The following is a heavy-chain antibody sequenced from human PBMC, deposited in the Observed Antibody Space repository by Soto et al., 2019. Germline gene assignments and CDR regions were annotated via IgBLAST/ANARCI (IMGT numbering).Heavy chain of an antibody. Sequence: GGSLRLSCAASGFSFSAHDLNWVRQAPGKGLEWISYIDPSGNTMHYADSVKGRFTISRDNAKNSLYLQMNSLRAEDTAVYSCATHRPGLQDFYSWGPGTLLTLSS. CDR2: IDPSGNTM. J-gene: IGHJ4*02. D-gene: IGHD5-18*01. V-gene: IGHV3-48*03. CDR3: ATHRPGLQDFYS. CDR1: GFSFSAHD.